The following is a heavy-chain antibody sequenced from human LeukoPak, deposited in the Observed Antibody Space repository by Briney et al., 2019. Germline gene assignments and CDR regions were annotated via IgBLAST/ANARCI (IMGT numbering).Heavy chain of an antibody. CDR3: ARTSQADPL. D-gene: IGHD2-2*01. Sequence: SETLSLTCTVSGGSISSYYWSWIRQPPGKGLEWIAYIHYTGNTNYNPSLKSRVTISLDTSQNQFSLTLSSVTAADTAVYYCARTSQADPLWGQGTWSPSPQ. V-gene: IGHV4-59*01. CDR1: GGSISSYY. CDR2: IHYTGNT. J-gene: IGHJ4*02.